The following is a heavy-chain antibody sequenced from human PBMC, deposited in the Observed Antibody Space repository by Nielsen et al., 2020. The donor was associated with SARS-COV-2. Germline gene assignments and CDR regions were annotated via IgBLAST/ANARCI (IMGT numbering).Heavy chain of an antibody. CDR1: GGSMTSGGYP. J-gene: IGHJ4*02. D-gene: IGHD3-3*01. CDR2: IYHSGRT. V-gene: IGHV4-30-2*01. Sequence: SETLSLTCSVSGGSMTSGGYPWTWIRQPPGKGLEWIGYIYHSGRTYYNLSLQSRVTMSVDTSRNMFSLKVTSVTAADTAVYYCASGAYDGDYFDYWGQGILVTVSS. CDR3: ASGAYDGDYFDY.